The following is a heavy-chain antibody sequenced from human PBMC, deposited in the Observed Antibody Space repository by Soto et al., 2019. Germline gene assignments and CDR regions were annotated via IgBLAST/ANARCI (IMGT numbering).Heavy chain of an antibody. CDR1: GFTFSSYW. J-gene: IGHJ6*03. CDR2: IKQDGSEK. Sequence: GGSLRLSCAASGFTFSSYWMSWVRQAPGKGLEWVANIKQDGSEKYYVDSVKGRFTISRDNVKNSLYLQMNSLRAEDTAVYYCARERRADDHGTNGVCYHYYYYYMDVWGKGTTVTVSS. CDR3: ARERRADDHGTNGVCYHYYYYYMDV. V-gene: IGHV3-7*01. D-gene: IGHD2-8*01.